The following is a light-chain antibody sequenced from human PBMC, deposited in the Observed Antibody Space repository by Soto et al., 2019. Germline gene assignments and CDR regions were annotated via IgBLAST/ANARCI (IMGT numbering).Light chain of an antibody. Sequence: DFQMTQSPSSLSASVGDRVTITCQAIQDISDYLNWYQQKPGAAPKLLIYDASTLQAGVPSRFSGSGSGTEFTFTISSLQPEDVATYYCQQYDNIPLTFGGGTKVEIK. V-gene: IGKV1-33*01. CDR1: QDISDY. CDR3: QQYDNIPLT. J-gene: IGKJ4*01. CDR2: DAS.